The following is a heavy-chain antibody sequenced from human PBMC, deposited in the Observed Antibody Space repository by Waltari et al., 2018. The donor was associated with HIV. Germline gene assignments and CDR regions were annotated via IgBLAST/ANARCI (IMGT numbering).Heavy chain of an antibody. J-gene: IGHJ6*02. CDR2: ISGSGGST. CDR3: VKEHQYSHSWYSYYGMDV. D-gene: IGHD6-13*01. CDR1: GFTFSNNG. Sequence: EVQVLESGGALVQPGGSLRLPCAAPGFTFSNNGISWVRQAPGKGLEWVSTISGSGGSTYYADSVKGRFTVSRDNSKNTLYLQMNSLRAEDTAVYFCVKEHQYSHSWYSYYGMDVWGQGTTVTVSS. V-gene: IGHV3-23*01.